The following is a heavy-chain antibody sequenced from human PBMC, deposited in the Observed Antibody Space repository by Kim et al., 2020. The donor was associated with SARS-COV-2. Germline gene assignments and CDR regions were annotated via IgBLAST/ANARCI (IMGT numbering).Heavy chain of an antibody. D-gene: IGHD2-8*01. V-gene: IGHV1-8*01. CDR1: GYTFTSYD. J-gene: IGHJ5*02. Sequence: ASVKVSCKASGYTFTSYDINWVRQATGQGLEWMGWMNPNSGNTGYAQKFQGRVTMTRNTSISTAYMELSSLRSEDTAVYYCARGRRGGVLMVYATPQKYNWFDPWGQGTLVTVSS. CDR3: ARGRRGGVLMVYATPQKYNWFDP. CDR2: MNPNSGNT.